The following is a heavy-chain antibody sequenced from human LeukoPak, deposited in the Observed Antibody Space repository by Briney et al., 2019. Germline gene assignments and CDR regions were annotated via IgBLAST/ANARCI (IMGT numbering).Heavy chain of an antibody. CDR3: ARERAVTTYYYFDY. Sequence: PSQTLSLTCTVSGGSISSYYWSWIRQPPGKGLEWIGYIYYSGSTNYNPSLKSRVTISVDTSKNQFSLKLSSVTAADTAVYYCARERAVTTYYYFDYWGQGTLVTVSS. J-gene: IGHJ4*02. CDR2: IYYSGST. CDR1: GGSISSYY. D-gene: IGHD4-17*01. V-gene: IGHV4-59*01.